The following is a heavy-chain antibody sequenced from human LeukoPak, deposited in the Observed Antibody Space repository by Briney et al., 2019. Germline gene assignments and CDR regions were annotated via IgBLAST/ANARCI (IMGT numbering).Heavy chain of an antibody. D-gene: IGHD3-22*01. J-gene: IGHJ4*02. CDR3: AKDVDSSGYYLSFDY. CDR2: INSGGTT. V-gene: IGHV3-53*01. CDR1: GFTVSSNY. Sequence: PGGSLRLSCAASGFTVSSNYMNWVRQAPGKGLEWVSVINSGGTTYYADSVKGRFTISRDNSKNTLYLQMNSLRAEDTAVYYCAKDVDSSGYYLSFDYWGQGTLVTVSS.